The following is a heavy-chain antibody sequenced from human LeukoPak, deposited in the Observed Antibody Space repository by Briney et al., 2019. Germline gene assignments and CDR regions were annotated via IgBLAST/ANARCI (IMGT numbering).Heavy chain of an antibody. CDR3: ARVPLHDDSGHYYPH. Sequence: GASVKVSCKASGYTFTSYAMHWVRRAPGQSLEWMGWINGGNGNTKYSEKFQGRVTIIRDTSASTAYMELSSLRSEDTAVYYCARVPLHDDSGHYYPHWGQGTLVTVSS. J-gene: IGHJ1*01. CDR1: GYTFTSYA. CDR2: INGGNGNT. D-gene: IGHD3-22*01. V-gene: IGHV1-3*01.